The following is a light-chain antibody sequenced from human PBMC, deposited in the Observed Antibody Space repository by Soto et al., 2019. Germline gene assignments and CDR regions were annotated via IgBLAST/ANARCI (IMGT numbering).Light chain of an antibody. CDR2: EVS. J-gene: IGLJ1*01. CDR1: SSDVGGYNY. V-gene: IGLV2-14*01. CDR3: SSYSSINTLV. Sequence: QSALTQPASVSGSPGQSITISCTGTSSDVGGYNYVSWYQQYPGKAPKLMIYEVSNRPSGVSNRFSGSKFGNTASLTISGLQAEDEADYYCSSYSSINTLVFGTGTKVTVL.